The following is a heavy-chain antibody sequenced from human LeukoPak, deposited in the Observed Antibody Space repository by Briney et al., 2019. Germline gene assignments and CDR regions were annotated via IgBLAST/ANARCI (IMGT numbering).Heavy chain of an antibody. V-gene: IGHV3-30-3*01. Sequence: PGRSLRLSCAASGFTFSTYAIHWVRQAPGKGLEWVAVISYDGSNEYYADSVKGRFTISRDNSKNTLYLQMNSLRAEDTAVYYCARGVRGPYSNPTGASDYWGQGTLVTVSS. CDR1: GFTFSTYA. J-gene: IGHJ4*02. CDR3: ARGVRGPYSNPTGASDY. CDR2: ISYDGSNE. D-gene: IGHD4-11*01.